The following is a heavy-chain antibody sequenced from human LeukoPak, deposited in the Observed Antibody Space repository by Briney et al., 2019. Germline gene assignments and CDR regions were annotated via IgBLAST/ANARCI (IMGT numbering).Heavy chain of an antibody. CDR3: ARDPGYCSGGSCYFDY. V-gene: IGHV3-7*01. J-gene: IGHJ4*02. CDR1: GFTFSSYW. Sequence: GGSLRLSCAASGFTFSSYWMSWVRQAPGKGLEWVASIKQDGSEKYYVDSVKGRFTISRDNAKNSLYLQMNSLRAEDTAVYYCARDPGYCSGGSCYFDYWGQGTLVTVSS. D-gene: IGHD2-15*01. CDR2: IKQDGSEK.